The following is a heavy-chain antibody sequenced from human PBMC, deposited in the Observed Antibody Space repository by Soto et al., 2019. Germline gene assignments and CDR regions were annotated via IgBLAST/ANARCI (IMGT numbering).Heavy chain of an antibody. V-gene: IGHV4-61*01. CDR2: IYYSGST. CDR3: ASARAAAGASGYYYGMDV. J-gene: IGHJ6*02. D-gene: IGHD6-13*01. Sequence: SETLSLTCTVSGGSVSSGSYYWSWIRQPPGKGLEWIGYIYYSGSTNYNPSLKSRVTISVDTSKNQFSLKLSSVTAADTAVYYCASARAAAGASGYYYGMDVWGQGTTVTVSS. CDR1: GGSVSSGSYY.